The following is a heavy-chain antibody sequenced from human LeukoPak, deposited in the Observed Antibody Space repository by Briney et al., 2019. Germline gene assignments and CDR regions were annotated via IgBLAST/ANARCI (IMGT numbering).Heavy chain of an antibody. V-gene: IGHV1-2*06. Sequence: ASVKVSCKASGYTFTSYYMHWVRQAPGQGLEWMGRINPNSGGTNYAQKFQGRVTMTRDTSISTAYMELSRLRSDDTAVYYCARVSVVVPFYGMDVWGQGTTVTVSS. CDR3: ARVSVVVPFYGMDV. CDR2: INPNSGGT. D-gene: IGHD2-2*01. CDR1: GYTFTSYY. J-gene: IGHJ6*02.